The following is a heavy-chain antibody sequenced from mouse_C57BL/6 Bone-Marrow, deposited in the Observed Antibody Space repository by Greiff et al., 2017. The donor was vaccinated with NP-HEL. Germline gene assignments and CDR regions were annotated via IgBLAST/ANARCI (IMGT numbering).Heavy chain of an antibody. CDR2: IDPSDSYT. Sequence: QVQLQQPGAELVMPGASVKLSCKASGYTFTSYWMHWVKQRPGQGLEWIGEIDPSDSYTNYNQKFKGKSTLTVDKSSRTAYMQLSSLTSEDSAVYYWARRGWDNYAMDYWGQGTSVTVSS. CDR3: ARRGWDNYAMDY. D-gene: IGHD4-1*01. J-gene: IGHJ4*01. CDR1: GYTFTSYW. V-gene: IGHV1-69*01.